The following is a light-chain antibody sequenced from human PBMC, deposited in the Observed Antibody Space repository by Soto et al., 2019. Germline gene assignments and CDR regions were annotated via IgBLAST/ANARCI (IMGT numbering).Light chain of an antibody. CDR1: QSVTNN. Sequence: EIVMSQSPATLSVSPGERATLSCKASQSVTNNLAWYQQKPGQAPRLLIYDASTRATGIPARFSGSGSGTEFTLTISSLQSEDFAVFYCQQYFDWPQSFGQGTRWIS. J-gene: IGKJ1*01. CDR3: QQYFDWPQS. V-gene: IGKV3-15*01. CDR2: DAS.